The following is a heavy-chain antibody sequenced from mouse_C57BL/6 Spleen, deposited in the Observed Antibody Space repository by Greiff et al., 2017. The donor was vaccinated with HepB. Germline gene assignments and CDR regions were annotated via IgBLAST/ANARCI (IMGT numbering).Heavy chain of an antibody. V-gene: IGHV1-82*01. CDR1: GYAFSSSW. J-gene: IGHJ2*01. D-gene: IGHD1-1*01. CDR3: ARGTRVVAPDY. Sequence: QVQLKQSGPELVKPGASVKISCKASGYAFSSSWMNWVKQRPGKGLEWIGRIYPGDGDTNYNGKFKGKATLTADKSSSTAYMQLSSLTSEDSAVYFCARGTRVVAPDYWGQGTTLTVSS. CDR2: IYPGDGDT.